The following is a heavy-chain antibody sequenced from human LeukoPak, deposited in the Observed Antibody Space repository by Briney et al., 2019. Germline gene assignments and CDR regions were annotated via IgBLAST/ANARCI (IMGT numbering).Heavy chain of an antibody. CDR2: ISSSGSTI. Sequence: GGSLRLSCAASGFTFSDYYMSWIRQAPGKGLEWVSYISSSGSTIYYADSVKGRFTISRDNAKNSLYLQMNSLRAGDTAVYYCARAASSSWTDFASWGQGTLVTVSS. CDR1: GFTFSDYY. D-gene: IGHD6-13*01. CDR3: ARAASSSWTDFAS. J-gene: IGHJ4*02. V-gene: IGHV3-11*01.